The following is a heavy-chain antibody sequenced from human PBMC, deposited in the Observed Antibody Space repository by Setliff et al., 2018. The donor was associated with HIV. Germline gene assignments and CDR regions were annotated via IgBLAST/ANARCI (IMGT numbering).Heavy chain of an antibody. D-gene: IGHD6-19*01. CDR2: IYPGDSNT. V-gene: IGHV5-51*01. CDR3: VRHRSAVAGTRIGYCYYMDV. CDR1: GYSFSSYS. J-gene: IGHJ6*03. Sequence: GESLKISCKASGYSFSSYSIAWVRQLPGKGLEWMGIIYPGDSNTRYSPSFEDQVTMSADKSITTAYLQWTSLKASDTAIYYCVRHRSAVAGTRIGYCYYMDVWGKGTTVTVSS.